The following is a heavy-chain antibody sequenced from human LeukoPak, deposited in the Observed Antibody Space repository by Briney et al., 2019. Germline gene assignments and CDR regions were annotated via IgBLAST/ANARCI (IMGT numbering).Heavy chain of an antibody. Sequence: GGALRLSCTASGFTFGDYAMSWFRQAPGKGLEWVGFIRCKAYGGTTEYAASVKGRFTISRDDSKSIAYLQMNSLQTEDTAMSYCTRDFTPYYGSGSYYKGTYYFDYWGQGTLVTVSS. J-gene: IGHJ4*02. V-gene: IGHV3-49*03. CDR3: TRDFTPYYGSGSYYKGTYYFDY. D-gene: IGHD3-10*01. CDR1: GFTFGDYA. CDR2: IRCKAYGGTT.